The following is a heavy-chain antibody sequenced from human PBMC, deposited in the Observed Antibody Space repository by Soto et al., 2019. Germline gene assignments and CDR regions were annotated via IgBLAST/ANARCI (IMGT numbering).Heavy chain of an antibody. V-gene: IGHV5-10-1*01. J-gene: IGHJ3*02. D-gene: IGHD6-19*01. Sequence: GESLKISCKGSGYSFTSYWISWVRQMPGKGLEWMGRIDPSDSYTNYSPSFQGHVTISADKSISTAYLQWSSLKASDTAMYYCGRLRGIAVASDAFDIWGQGTMVTVSS. CDR1: GYSFTSYW. CDR3: GRLRGIAVASDAFDI. CDR2: IDPSDSYT.